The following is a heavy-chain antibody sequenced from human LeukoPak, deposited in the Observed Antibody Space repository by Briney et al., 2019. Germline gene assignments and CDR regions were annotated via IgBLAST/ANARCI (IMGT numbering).Heavy chain of an antibody. CDR3: ARGAEGHNYGELDS. J-gene: IGHJ5*01. CDR1: GFTFSTYW. D-gene: IGHD5-18*01. CDR2: IHYDGTYT. V-gene: IGHV3-74*01. Sequence: GGSLRLSCAASGFTFSTYWMHWVRRIPGKGLVWLSRIHYDGTYTTYVDSVRGRFTISRDSTKSTLYLQMNSLRADDTAVYYCARGAEGHNYGELDSWGQGTLVTVSS.